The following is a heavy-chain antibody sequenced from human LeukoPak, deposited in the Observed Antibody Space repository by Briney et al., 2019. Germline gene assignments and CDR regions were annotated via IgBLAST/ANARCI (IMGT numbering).Heavy chain of an antibody. CDR2: IKQDGSEK. V-gene: IGHV3-7*01. D-gene: IGHD2-2*01. Sequence: SGGSLRLSCAASEFTFSTYWMSWARQAPGKGLEWVANIKQDGSEKYYVDSVRGRFTISRDNAKKSLYLQMNSLRAEDTAVYYCARGSGNARGHYYMDVWGKGTTVTVSS. CDR3: ARGSGNARGHYYMDV. J-gene: IGHJ6*03. CDR1: EFTFSTYW.